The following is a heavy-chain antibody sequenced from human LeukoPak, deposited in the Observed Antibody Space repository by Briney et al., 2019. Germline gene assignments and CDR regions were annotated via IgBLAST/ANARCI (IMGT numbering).Heavy chain of an antibody. Sequence: GRSLRLSCAASGFTFSSYGMHWVRQAPGKGLEWVAVISYDGSNKYYADSVKGRFTISRDNSKNTLYLQMNSLRAEDTAVYYCAKALLTGAFDYWGQGTLVTVSS. CDR2: ISYDGSNK. CDR3: AKALLTGAFDY. D-gene: IGHD7-27*01. V-gene: IGHV3-30*18. J-gene: IGHJ4*02. CDR1: GFTFSSYG.